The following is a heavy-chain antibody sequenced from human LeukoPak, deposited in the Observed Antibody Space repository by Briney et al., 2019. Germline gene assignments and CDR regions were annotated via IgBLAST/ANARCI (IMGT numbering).Heavy chain of an antibody. J-gene: IGHJ6*02. CDR3: ARQVSYYYGSGSYFPLGYYYYYGMDV. D-gene: IGHD3-10*01. CDR2: IYYSGST. CDR1: GGSISSSSYY. Sequence: PSETLSLTCTVSGGSISSSSYYWGWIRQPPGKGLEWIGSIYYSGSTYYNPSLKSRVTISVDTSKNQFSLKLGSVTAADTAVYYCARQVSYYYGSGSYFPLGYYYYYGMDVWGQGTTVTVSS. V-gene: IGHV4-39*01.